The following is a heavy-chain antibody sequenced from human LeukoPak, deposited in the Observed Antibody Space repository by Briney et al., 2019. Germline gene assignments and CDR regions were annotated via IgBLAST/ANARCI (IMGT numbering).Heavy chain of an antibody. CDR3: ARVGGDISGYYYVAEYFQH. CDR2: IYYSGST. V-gene: IGHV4-39*07. Sequence: SETLSLTCTVSGGSISSSSYYWGWIRQPPGKGLEWIGSIYYSGSTYYSPSLKSRVTISVDTSKNQFSLKLSSVTAADTAVYYCARVGGDISGYYYVAEYFQHWGQGTLVTVSS. D-gene: IGHD3-22*01. J-gene: IGHJ1*01. CDR1: GGSISSSSYY.